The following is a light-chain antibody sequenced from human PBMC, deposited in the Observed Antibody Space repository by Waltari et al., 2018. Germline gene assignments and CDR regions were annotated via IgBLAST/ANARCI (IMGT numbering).Light chain of an antibody. CDR2: RNT. V-gene: IGLV10-54*04. J-gene: IGLJ3*02. CDR1: SKNVGDAG. Sequence: QAGLTQPPSVSKGLRQTATLTCSGNSKNVGDAGASLLQQHQGHPPKVPSYRNTHRPSGVSERFSASRSGNTASLTISGLQPEDEADYYCSAWDGSLNTWLFGGGTKLTVL. CDR3: SAWDGSLNTWL.